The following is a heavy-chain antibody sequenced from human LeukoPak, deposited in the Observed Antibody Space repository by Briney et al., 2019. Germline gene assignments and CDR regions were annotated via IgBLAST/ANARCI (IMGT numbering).Heavy chain of an antibody. CDR2: IIPIFGTA. J-gene: IGHJ4*02. V-gene: IGHV1-69*05. CDR1: GGTFSSYA. Sequence: SVKVSCKASGGTFSSYAISWVRQAPGQGLEWMGGIIPIFGTANYAQKFQGRVTMTTDTSTSTVYMELRSLRSEDTALYYCARSMIVEGRYYFDYWGQGTLVTVSS. D-gene: IGHD3-22*01. CDR3: ARSMIVEGRYYFDY.